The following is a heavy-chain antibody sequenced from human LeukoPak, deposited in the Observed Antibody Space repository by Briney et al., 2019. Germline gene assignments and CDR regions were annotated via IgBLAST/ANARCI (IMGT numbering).Heavy chain of an antibody. Sequence: GSVKVSCKAAGYTFTAYFIHWVRQAPGQGLEWMGRINPNSGDTNYAQKFQGRVTMTRDTSTSTAYMELSRLTSDDTAVYYCARPTSYGYYFDSWGQGTLVTVSS. V-gene: IGHV1-2*06. CDR3: ARPTSYGYYFDS. D-gene: IGHD3-16*01. J-gene: IGHJ4*02. CDR2: INPNSGDT. CDR1: GYTFTAYF.